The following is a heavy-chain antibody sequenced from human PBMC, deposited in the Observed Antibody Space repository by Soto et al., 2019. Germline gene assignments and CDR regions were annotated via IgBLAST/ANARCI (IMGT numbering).Heavy chain of an antibody. J-gene: IGHJ4*02. V-gene: IGHV4-34*01. CDR2: LYQGLSI. D-gene: IGHD3-16*01. Sequence: QVPLQQWGAGLLKPSEPLSLTCAVYSGSFSGYYWSWIRQPPGKGLEWIGELYQGLSIIYNPSLESRVTISGDSSKNQFSLKLRSVTAADTAVYYCARHGGYYFDYWGQGTLVTVSS. CDR1: SGSFSGYY. CDR3: ARHGGYYFDY.